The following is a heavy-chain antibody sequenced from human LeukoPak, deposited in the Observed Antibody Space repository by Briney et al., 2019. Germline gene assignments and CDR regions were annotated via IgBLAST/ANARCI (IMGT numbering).Heavy chain of an antibody. CDR2: IYYSGST. Sequence: PSETLSLTCTVSGGSISGSSYYWGWIRQPPGKGLEWIGRIYYSGSTYYNPSLKSRVTISVDTSKNQFSLKLSSVTAADTAVYYCARDDSSSWYSSPLFDYWGQGTLVTVSS. J-gene: IGHJ4*02. CDR3: ARDDSSSWYSSPLFDY. D-gene: IGHD6-13*01. V-gene: IGHV4-39*07. CDR1: GGSISGSSYY.